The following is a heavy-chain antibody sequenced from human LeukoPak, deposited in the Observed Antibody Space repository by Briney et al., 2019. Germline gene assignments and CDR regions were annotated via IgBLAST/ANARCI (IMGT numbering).Heavy chain of an antibody. D-gene: IGHD3-3*01. CDR1: GFTFSSYA. J-gene: IGHJ6*03. CDR2: ISYDGSSK. Sequence: GGSLRLSCAASGFTFSSYAMHWVRQAPGKGLEWVAVISYDGSSKYYADSVKGRFTISRDNAKNSLYLQMNSLRAEDTAVYYCARGGSVVGSGYYPTYMDVWGKGTTVTVSS. V-gene: IGHV3-30*04. CDR3: ARGGSVVGSGYYPTYMDV.